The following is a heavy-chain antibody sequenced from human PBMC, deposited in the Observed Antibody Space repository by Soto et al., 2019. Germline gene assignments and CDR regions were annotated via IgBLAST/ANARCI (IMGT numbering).Heavy chain of an antibody. CDR2: IYYSVST. CDR3: ARVWGGAFDI. CDR1: GGSIGSYY. Sequence: PSETLSLTCTVSGGSIGSYYWSWIRQPPGKGLEWIGYIYYSVSTNYNPSLKSRVTISVDTSKNQFSLKLSSVTAADTAVYYCARVWGGAFDIWGQGTMVTVS. D-gene: IGHD3-10*01. J-gene: IGHJ3*02. V-gene: IGHV4-59*01.